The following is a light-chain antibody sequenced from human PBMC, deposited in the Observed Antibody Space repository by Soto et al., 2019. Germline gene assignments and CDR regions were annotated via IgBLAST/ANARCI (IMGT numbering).Light chain of an antibody. J-gene: IGKJ2*01. CDR3: QHSYSTPVT. V-gene: IGKV1-39*01. CDR1: QSISSY. Sequence: DIQMTQSPSSLSASVGDRVTITCRASQSISSYLNWYQQKPGKAPKLLIYAASSLKSGVPSRFSGSGSGTDFTLTISSLQPEDFATYYCQHSYSTPVTFGQGTKLEIK. CDR2: AAS.